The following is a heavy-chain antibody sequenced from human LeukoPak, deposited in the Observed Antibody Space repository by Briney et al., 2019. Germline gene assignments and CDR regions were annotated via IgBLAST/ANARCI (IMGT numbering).Heavy chain of an antibody. V-gene: IGHV4-34*01. J-gene: IGHJ4*02. Sequence: SETLSLTCAVYVESFSGFYWNWIRQLPGKGLEWIGEIDHTGNTNYNSSLKSRVTMSEDTSKNQFSLKLNSVTAADTAVYYCARRGLLPLDYWGQGTLVTVSS. D-gene: IGHD3/OR15-3a*01. CDR1: VESFSGFY. CDR3: ARRGLLPLDY. CDR2: IDHTGNT.